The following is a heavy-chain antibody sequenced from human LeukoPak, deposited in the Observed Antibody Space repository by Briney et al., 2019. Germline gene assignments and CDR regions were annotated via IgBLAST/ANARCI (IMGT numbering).Heavy chain of an antibody. CDR2: ISWNSGSI. D-gene: IGHD3-3*01. Sequence: TGGSLRLSCAASGFTFDDYAMHWVRQAPGKGLEWVSGISWNSGSIGYADSVKGRFTISRDNAKNSLYLQMNSLRAEDTALYYCAKGSYGFLGSDYWGQGTLVTVSS. CDR1: GFTFDDYA. J-gene: IGHJ4*02. V-gene: IGHV3-9*01. CDR3: AKGSYGFLGSDY.